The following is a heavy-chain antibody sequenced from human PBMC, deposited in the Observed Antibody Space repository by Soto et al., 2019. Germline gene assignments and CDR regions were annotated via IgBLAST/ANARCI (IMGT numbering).Heavy chain of an antibody. CDR1: GFTFSNAW. Sequence: RRLSCAASGFTFSNAWMSWVRQAPGKGLEWVGRIKSKTDGGTTDYAAPVKGRFTISRDDSKNTLYLQMNSLKTEDTAVYYCTTDLLLPIEGTLIPMDVWGQGTTVTVSS. V-gene: IGHV3-15*01. CDR2: IKSKTDGGTT. CDR3: TTDLLLPIEGTLIPMDV. D-gene: IGHD2-21*01. J-gene: IGHJ6*02.